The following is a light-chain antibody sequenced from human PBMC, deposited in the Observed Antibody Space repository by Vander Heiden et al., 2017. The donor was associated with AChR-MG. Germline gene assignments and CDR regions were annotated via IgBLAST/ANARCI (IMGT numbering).Light chain of an antibody. CDR2: RAS. CDR1: QSITNT. CDR3: QHYNYYSWT. Sequence: DVQMTQSPSTLSASVGDRVTIACRASQSITNTLARYQQKPGKAPKLLIYRASTLETGVPSRFSGSGSGTEFTLTISSLQPDDFATYYCQHYNYYSWTFGPGTKVEIE. V-gene: IGKV1-5*03. J-gene: IGKJ1*01.